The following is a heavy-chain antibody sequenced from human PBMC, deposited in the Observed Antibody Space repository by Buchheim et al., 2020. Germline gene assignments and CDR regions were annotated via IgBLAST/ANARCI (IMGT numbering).Heavy chain of an antibody. CDR1: GGSFSGYY. CDR2: INHSGST. J-gene: IGHJ5*02. D-gene: IGHD3-9*01. CDR3: ARALKYYDILTGYSMYNWFDP. V-gene: IGHV4-34*01. Sequence: QVQLQQWGAGLLKPSETLSLTCAVYGGSFSGYYWSWIRQPPGKGLEWIGEINHSGSTNYNPSLKSRVTISVDTSKNQFSLKLSSVTAADTAVYYCARALKYYDILTGYSMYNWFDPWGQGTL.